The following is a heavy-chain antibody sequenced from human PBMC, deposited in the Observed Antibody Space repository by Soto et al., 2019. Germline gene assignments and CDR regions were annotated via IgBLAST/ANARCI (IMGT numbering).Heavy chain of an antibody. CDR1: GFTFSAFA. Sequence: GGSLRLSCTVSGFTFSAFAMYWVRQAPGKGLEWVALISYDGRNEDYAESVRGRFTISRDNSKNTLYLDMNSLSAEDSAVYFCAKGVVREPAYFDYWGQGALVTVSS. J-gene: IGHJ4*02. CDR3: AKGVVREPAYFDY. V-gene: IGHV3-30*18. D-gene: IGHD3-10*01. CDR2: ISYDGRNE.